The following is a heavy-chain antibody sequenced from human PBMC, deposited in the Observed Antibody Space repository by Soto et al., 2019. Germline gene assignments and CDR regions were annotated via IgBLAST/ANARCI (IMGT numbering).Heavy chain of an antibody. CDR3: ARDNPPDFWSGPRYYGMDV. D-gene: IGHD3-3*01. Sequence: PSETLSLTCTVSGGSISSYYWSWIRQPPGKGLEWIGYIYYSGSTNYNPSLKSRVTISVDTSKNQFSLKLSSVTAADTAVYYCARDNPPDFWSGPRYYGMDVWGQGTTVTVSS. V-gene: IGHV4-59*01. J-gene: IGHJ6*02. CDR1: GGSISSYY. CDR2: IYYSGST.